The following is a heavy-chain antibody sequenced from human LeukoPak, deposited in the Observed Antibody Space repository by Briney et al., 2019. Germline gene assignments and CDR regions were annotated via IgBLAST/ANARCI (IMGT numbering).Heavy chain of an antibody. J-gene: IGHJ3*02. CDR3: ARAGGSIAAAEPHDAFDI. CDR2: INPNSGGT. CDR1: GYTFTGYY. D-gene: IGHD6-13*01. V-gene: IGHV1-2*02. Sequence: AASVKVSCKASGYTFTGYYMHWVRQAPGQGLEWMGWINPNSGGTNYAQKFQGRVTMTRDTSISTAYMELSRLRSDDTAVYYCARAGGSIAAAEPHDAFDIWGQGTMVTVSS.